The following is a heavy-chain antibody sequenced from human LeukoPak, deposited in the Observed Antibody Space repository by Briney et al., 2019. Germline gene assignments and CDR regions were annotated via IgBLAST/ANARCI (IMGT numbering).Heavy chain of an antibody. Sequence: GGSLRLSCAASGFTFSSYAMSWVRQAPGKGLEWVSAISGSGGSTYYADSVKGRFTISRDNSKNTLFLQMNSLRVEDTAIYYCAKDREGGYSSGYYFDYWGQGALVTVSS. CDR1: GFTFSSYA. CDR3: AKDREGGYSSGYYFDY. V-gene: IGHV3-23*01. CDR2: ISGSGGST. D-gene: IGHD5-18*01. J-gene: IGHJ4*02.